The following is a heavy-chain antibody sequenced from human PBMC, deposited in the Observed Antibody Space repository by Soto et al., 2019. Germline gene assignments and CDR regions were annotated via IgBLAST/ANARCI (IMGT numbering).Heavy chain of an antibody. J-gene: IGHJ5*02. Sequence: GASVKVSCKASGYTFTSYYMHWVLQAPGQGLEWMGIINPSGGSTSYAQKFQGRVTMTRDTSTSAVYMELSSLRSEDTAVHYCARGGLQYCSGGSCYNWFDPWGQGTLVTVSS. CDR1: GYTFTSYY. V-gene: IGHV1-46*01. CDR2: INPSGGST. D-gene: IGHD2-15*01. CDR3: ARGGLQYCSGGSCYNWFDP.